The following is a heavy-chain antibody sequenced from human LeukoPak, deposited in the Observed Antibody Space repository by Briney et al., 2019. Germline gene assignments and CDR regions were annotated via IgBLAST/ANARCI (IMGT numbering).Heavy chain of an antibody. CDR1: GGSISSSSYY. V-gene: IGHV4-39*07. CDR2: IYYSGST. J-gene: IGHJ6*03. CDR3: ARRYYYYYYMDV. Sequence: SETLSLTCTVSGGSISSSSYYWGWIRQPPGKGLEWIGSIYYSGSTYYNPSLKSRVTISVDTSKNQFSLKLSSVTAADTAVYYCARRYYYYYYMDVWGKGTTVTVSS.